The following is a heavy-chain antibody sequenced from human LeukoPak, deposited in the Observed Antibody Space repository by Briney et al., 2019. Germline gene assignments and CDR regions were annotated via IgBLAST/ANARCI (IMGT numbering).Heavy chain of an antibody. D-gene: IGHD6-19*01. V-gene: IGHV3-23*01. CDR1: GFTSSTNA. CDR2: ISGSGTAT. CDR3: AKGATSGWLLYWFDP. J-gene: IGHJ5*02. Sequence: PGGSLRLSCEVSGFTSSTNAMAWVRQAPGKGLEWVSGISGSGTATHYAESVKGRFTISRDNSKSTLYLQMNTLRAEDTAVYYCAKGATSGWLLYWFDPWGQGALVTVSS.